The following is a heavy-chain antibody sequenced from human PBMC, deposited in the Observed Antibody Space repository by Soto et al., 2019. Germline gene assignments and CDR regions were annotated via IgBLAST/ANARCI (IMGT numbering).Heavy chain of an antibody. CDR1: GYTFTSYA. CDR2: INAGNGNT. Sequence: QVQLVQSGAEEKKPGASVKVSCQASGYTFTSYAIHWVRQAPGQRLEWMGWINAGNGNTKYSQKFQGRVTITRDTSASPAYMELRSLRSEDTAVYYCARAVAVPADFDYWGQGTLVTFSS. D-gene: IGHD6-19*01. V-gene: IGHV1-3*05. CDR3: ARAVAVPADFDY. J-gene: IGHJ4*02.